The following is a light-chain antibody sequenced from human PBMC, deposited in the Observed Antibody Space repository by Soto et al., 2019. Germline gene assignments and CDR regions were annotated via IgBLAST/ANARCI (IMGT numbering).Light chain of an antibody. CDR2: DAS. CDR3: QQRSNWPSIT. J-gene: IGKJ5*01. V-gene: IGKV3-11*01. Sequence: EIVLTQSPATLSLSPGERATLSCRASQSVSSYLAWYQQKPGQAPRLLIYDASNRATGIPARFSGSGSGTDFTLTINSLEPEDFAVYYCQQRSNWPSITFCQGTRLEIK. CDR1: QSVSSY.